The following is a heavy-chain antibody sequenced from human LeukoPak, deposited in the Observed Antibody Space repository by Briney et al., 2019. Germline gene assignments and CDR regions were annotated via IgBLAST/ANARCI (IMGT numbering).Heavy chain of an antibody. CDR3: ARGGYYHN. V-gene: IGHV3-30-3*01. J-gene: IGHJ4*02. D-gene: IGHD3-9*01. CDR1: GFTFSSYA. Sequence: GGSLRLSCAASGFTFSSYAMHWVGQAPGKGLEWVAVISYDGSNKYYADSVKGRFTISRDNSKNTLYLQMNSLRAEDTAVYYCARGGYYHNWGQGTLVTVSS. CDR2: ISYDGSNK.